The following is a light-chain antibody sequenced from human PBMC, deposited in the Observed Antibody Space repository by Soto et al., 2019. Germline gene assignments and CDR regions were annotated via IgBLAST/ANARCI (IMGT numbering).Light chain of an antibody. Sequence: DIQLTQSPPTLSASVGDRVTITCRASQSIRYYLAWYQQMPGKAPKLLIYGASSLQSGVPSRFSGSGSGTEFTLSISSLQPDAFANYFCQHHNSYSQTFGQGTKVEIK. CDR3: QHHNSYSQT. CDR1: QSIRYY. V-gene: IGKV1-5*01. J-gene: IGKJ1*01. CDR2: GAS.